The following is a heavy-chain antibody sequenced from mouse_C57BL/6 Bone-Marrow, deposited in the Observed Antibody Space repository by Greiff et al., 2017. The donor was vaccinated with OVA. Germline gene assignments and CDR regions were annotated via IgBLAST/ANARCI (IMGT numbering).Heavy chain of an antibody. D-gene: IGHD1-1*01. V-gene: IGHV1-74*01. J-gene: IGHJ3*01. CDR1: GYTFTSYW. CDR3: APYYYYGGFAY. Sequence: VQLQQSGAELVKPGASVKVSFKASGYTFTSYWMHWVKQRPGQGLEWIGRIHPSDSDTNYNQKFKGKATLTVDKSSSTAYMQLSSLTSEDSAVYYCAPYYYYGGFAYWGQGTLVTVSA. CDR2: IHPSDSDT.